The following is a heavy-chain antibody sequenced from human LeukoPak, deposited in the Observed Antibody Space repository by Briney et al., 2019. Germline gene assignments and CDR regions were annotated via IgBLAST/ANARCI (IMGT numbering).Heavy chain of an antibody. CDR3: AKYGSGSFYLYYYYYYMDV. D-gene: IGHD3-10*01. CDR1: GFTFSSYG. CDR2: ISGSGGST. Sequence: PGGSLRLSCAASGFTFSSYGMSWVRQAPGKGLEWVSAISGSGGSTYYADSVKGRFTISRDNSKNTLYLQMNSLRAEDTAVYYCAKYGSGSFYLYYYYYYMDVWGKGTTVTISS. V-gene: IGHV3-23*01. J-gene: IGHJ6*03.